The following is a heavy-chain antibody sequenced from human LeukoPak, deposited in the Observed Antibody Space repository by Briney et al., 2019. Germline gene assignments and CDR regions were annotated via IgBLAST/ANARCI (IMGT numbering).Heavy chain of an antibody. CDR2: IYYSGST. CDR3: ASPRHGSSWYSFDY. V-gene: IGHV4-39*01. J-gene: IGHJ4*02. CDR1: GGSISSSSYY. D-gene: IGHD6-13*01. Sequence: SSETLSLTCTVSGGSISSSSYYWGCIRQPPGKGLEWIGSIYYSGSTYYNPSLKSRVTISVDTSKNQFSLKLSSVTAADTAVYYCASPRHGSSWYSFDYWGQGTLVTVSS.